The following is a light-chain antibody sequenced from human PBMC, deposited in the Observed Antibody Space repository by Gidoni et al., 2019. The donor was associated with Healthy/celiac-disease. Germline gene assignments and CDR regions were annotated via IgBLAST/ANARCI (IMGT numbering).Light chain of an antibody. J-gene: IGLJ3*02. Sequence: QSVLTQPPSVAQAPRQRVTISCSGSSSNIVNNAVTWYQQLPGKAPTLLIYYDDLLPSGVSDRFSGSKSGTSASLAISGLPSEDEADYYCAAWDVSLNGPVFGGGTKLTVL. CDR2: YDD. CDR3: AAWDVSLNGPV. V-gene: IGLV1-36*01. CDR1: SSNIVNNA.